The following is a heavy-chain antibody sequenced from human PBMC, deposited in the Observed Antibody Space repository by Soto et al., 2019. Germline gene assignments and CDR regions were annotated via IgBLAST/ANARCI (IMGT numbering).Heavy chain of an antibody. CDR3: VRVVAIPGYPDH. J-gene: IGHJ4*02. CDR2: IVPIVGTT. Sequence: QVQLVQSGAEVRQPASSVKVSCKTSGGTFSSYAISWVRQAPGQGLEWMGGIVPIVGTTTYAQKFQGRVTITADEATSTAYMQLSRLRSDYTDVYYCVRVVAIPGYPDHWGQGTLVTVSS. CDR1: GGTFSSYA. V-gene: IGHV1-69*12. D-gene: IGHD5-12*01.